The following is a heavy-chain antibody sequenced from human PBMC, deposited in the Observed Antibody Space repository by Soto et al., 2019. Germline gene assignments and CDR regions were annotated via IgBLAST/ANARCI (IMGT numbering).Heavy chain of an antibody. Sequence: LSLTCTVSGGSINTFYWSWVRQPAGKGLEWIGRILSSGSTSFNPSLESRVAMSVDTSKNHFSLNLSSVTAADMAVYYCAREGSYSAYNFAHGIQLWSFDFWGQGALVTVSS. J-gene: IGHJ4*02. CDR2: ILSSGST. V-gene: IGHV4-4*07. CDR3: AREGSYSAYNFAHGIQLWSFDF. CDR1: GGSINTFY. D-gene: IGHD5-12*01.